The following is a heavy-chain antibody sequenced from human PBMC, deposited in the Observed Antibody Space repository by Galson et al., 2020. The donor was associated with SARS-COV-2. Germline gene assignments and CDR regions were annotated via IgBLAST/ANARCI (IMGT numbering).Heavy chain of an antibody. CDR2: IDWDDDK. D-gene: IGHD3-9*01. CDR3: ARGTLYDILTGYYNVDRFDY. J-gene: IGHJ4*02. Sequence: SGPTLVKPTQTLTLTCTFSGFSLSTSGMCVSWIRQPPGKALEWLALIDWDDDKYYSTSLKTRLTISKDTSKNQVVLTMTNMDPVDTATYYCARGTLYDILTGYYNVDRFDYWGQGTRVTVSS. CDR1: GFSLSTSGMC. V-gene: IGHV2-70*01.